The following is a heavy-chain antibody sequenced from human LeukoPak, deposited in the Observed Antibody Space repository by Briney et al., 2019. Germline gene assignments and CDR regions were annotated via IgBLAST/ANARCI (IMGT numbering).Heavy chain of an antibody. CDR1: GGTFISYA. J-gene: IGHJ6*02. CDR3: ASAGMPYYYYGMDV. CDR2: IIPILGIA. D-gene: IGHD1-26*01. Sequence: SVKVSCKASGGTFISYAISWVRQAPGQGREWMGRIIPILGIANYAQKFQGRGTITADKSTSTAYMELSSLRSEDTAVYYCASAGMPYYYYGMDVWGQGTTVTVSS. V-gene: IGHV1-69*04.